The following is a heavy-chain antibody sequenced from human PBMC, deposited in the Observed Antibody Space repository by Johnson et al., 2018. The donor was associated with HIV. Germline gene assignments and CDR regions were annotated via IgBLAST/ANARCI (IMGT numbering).Heavy chain of an antibody. CDR2: ISYSGGTT. CDR1: GFTFSTYA. V-gene: IGHV3-23*04. J-gene: IGHJ3*02. Sequence: VQLVESGGGLVQPGGSLRLSCAASGFTFSTYAMSWVRQAPGKGLEWVSTISYSGGTTSYADSVKGRFTISRDNSKNTLYLQMNSLRAEDTAVFYCARELRGPDAFDIWGQGTMVTVSS. CDR3: ARELRGPDAFDI.